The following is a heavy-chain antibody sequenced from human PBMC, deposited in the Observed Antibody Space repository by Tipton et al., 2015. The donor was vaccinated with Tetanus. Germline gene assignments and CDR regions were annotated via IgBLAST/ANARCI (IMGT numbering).Heavy chain of an antibody. V-gene: IGHV4-61*08. J-gene: IGHJ4*02. Sequence: TLSLTCAVSGGSITSGAYLWGWIRQPPGKELEWVGYVYHSGSTNYHPSLKSRLTISVDTSKNQFSLNLRSVITADTAVYYCARANNDYPKKGPFDYWGQGILVTVSS. CDR1: GGSITSGAYL. CDR2: VYHSGST. D-gene: IGHD5-12*01. CDR3: ARANNDYPKKGPFDY.